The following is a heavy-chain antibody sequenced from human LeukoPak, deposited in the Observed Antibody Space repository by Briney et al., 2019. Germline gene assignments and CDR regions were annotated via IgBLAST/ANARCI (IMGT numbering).Heavy chain of an antibody. V-gene: IGHV3-33*01. J-gene: IGHJ6*02. D-gene: IGHD2-15*01. CDR1: GIDFNNYG. Sequence: PGSSLRLSCVASGIDFNNYGIRWVRQAPGQGPEWVALIWYDGSLKYYAHSVKGRFTISRDNSKNTVYLQMNSLRAEDTAVYYCARGTGYDYNIMDVWGQGTTVTVSS. CDR2: IWYDGSLK. CDR3: ARGTGYDYNIMDV.